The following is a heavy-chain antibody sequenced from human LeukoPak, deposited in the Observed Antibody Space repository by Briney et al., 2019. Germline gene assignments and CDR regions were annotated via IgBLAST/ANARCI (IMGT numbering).Heavy chain of an antibody. CDR2: ISGSGGST. D-gene: IGHD3-22*01. CDR1: GFTFSSYA. CDR3: AGMTYYYDSSGYGDAFDI. V-gene: IGHV3-23*01. Sequence: GGSLRLSCAASGFTFSSYAMSWVRQAPGKGLEWVSAISGSGGSTYYADSVKGRFTISRDNSKNTLYLQMNSLRAEDTAVYYCAGMTYYYDSSGYGDAFDIWGQGTMVTVSS. J-gene: IGHJ3*02.